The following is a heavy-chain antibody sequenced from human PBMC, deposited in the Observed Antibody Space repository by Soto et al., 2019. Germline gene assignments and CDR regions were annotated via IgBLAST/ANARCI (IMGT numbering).Heavy chain of an antibody. CDR3: ARESGYCSSTSCYVGFDY. CDR1: GFTFSSYS. J-gene: IGHJ4*02. Sequence: GGSLRLSCAASGFTFSSYSMNWVRQAPGKGLEWVSSISSSSSYIYYADSVKGRFTISRDNAKNSLYLQMNSLRAEDTAVYYCARESGYCSSTSCYVGFDYWGQGTLVTVSS. V-gene: IGHV3-21*01. CDR2: ISSSSSYI. D-gene: IGHD2-2*01.